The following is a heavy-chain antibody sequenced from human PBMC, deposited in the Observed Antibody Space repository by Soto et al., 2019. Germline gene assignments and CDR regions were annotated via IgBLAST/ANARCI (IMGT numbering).Heavy chain of an antibody. CDR1: GFTFTSSA. V-gene: IGHV1-58*02. D-gene: IGHD2-15*01. CDR3: ARDSRGVAATPGRNNWFDP. J-gene: IGHJ5*02. Sequence: SVKVSCKASGFTFTSSAMHWVRQARGQRLEWIGWIVVGSGNTNYAQKFQERVTMTRDTSTSTAYMELRSLRSDDTAVYYCARDSRGVAATPGRNNWFDPWGQGTLVTVSS. CDR2: IVVGSGNT.